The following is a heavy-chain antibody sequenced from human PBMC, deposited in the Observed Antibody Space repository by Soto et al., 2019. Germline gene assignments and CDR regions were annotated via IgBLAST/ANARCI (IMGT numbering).Heavy chain of an antibody. CDR2: IVVGSGNT. D-gene: IGHD3-3*01. J-gene: IGHJ6*02. V-gene: IGHV1-58*01. CDR1: GFTFTSSA. Sequence: SVKVSCKASGFTFTSSAVQWVRQARGQRLEWIGWIVVGSGNTNYAQKFQERVTITRDMSTSTAYMELSSLRSEDTAVYYCAAATTGYYDSDSRGIHGMDVWGQGTTVTVSS. CDR3: AAATTGYYDSDSRGIHGMDV.